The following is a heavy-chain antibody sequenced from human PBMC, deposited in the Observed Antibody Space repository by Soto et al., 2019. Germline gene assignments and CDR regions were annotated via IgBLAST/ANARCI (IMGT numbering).Heavy chain of an antibody. CDR1: GFTFSSYA. CDR3: VKPGSYSYYFDY. J-gene: IGHJ4*02. V-gene: IGHV3-64D*06. CDR2: ISSNGGST. D-gene: IGHD1-26*01. Sequence: EVQLVESGGGLVQPGGSLRLSCSASGFTFSSYAMHWVRQAPGKGLEYVSAISSNGGSTYYADSVKGRFTISRDNSKHTLYLQMSSLRAEEKAVYYCVKPGSYSYYFDYWGQGTLVTVSS.